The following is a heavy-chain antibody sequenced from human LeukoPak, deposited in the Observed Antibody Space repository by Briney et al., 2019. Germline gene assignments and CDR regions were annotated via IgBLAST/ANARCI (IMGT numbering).Heavy chain of an antibody. V-gene: IGHV3-48*01. CDR3: ARVDYDFWSRYYYMDV. J-gene: IGHJ6*03. CDR1: GFTFSSYS. CDR2: ISSSSSTI. D-gene: IGHD3-3*01. Sequence: PGGSLRLSXAASGFTFSSYSMNWVRQAPGKGLEWVSYISSSSSTIYYADSVKGRFTISRDNAKNSLYLQMNSLRAEDTAVYYCARVDYDFWSRYYYMDVWGKGTTVTVSS.